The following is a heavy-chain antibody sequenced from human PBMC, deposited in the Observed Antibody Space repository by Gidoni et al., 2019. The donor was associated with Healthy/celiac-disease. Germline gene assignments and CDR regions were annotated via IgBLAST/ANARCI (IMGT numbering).Heavy chain of an antibody. CDR2: IIPIVGTA. CDR3: ARDAIEYSSSGAYFDY. Sequence: QLQLVQSGAEVKKPGSSVKVSCKASGGTFSSYAISWVRQAPGQGLEWRGGIIPIVGTANYAKKFQGRVTITADKSTSTAYMELSSLRSEDTAVYYCARDAIEYSSSGAYFDYWGQGTLVTVSS. V-gene: IGHV1-69*06. CDR1: GGTFSSYA. J-gene: IGHJ4*02. D-gene: IGHD6-6*01.